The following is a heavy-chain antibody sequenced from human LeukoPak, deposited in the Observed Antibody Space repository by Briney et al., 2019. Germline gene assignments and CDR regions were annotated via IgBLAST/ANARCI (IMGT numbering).Heavy chain of an antibody. CDR3: ARGVDY. CDR2: ISSNSDYI. CDR1: GFTFSSYS. Sequence: GGSLRLSCAASGFTFSSYSMNWVRLAPGKGLEWVSSISSNSDYIYYADSVKGRFTISRDNAKNSLYLQMNSLRAEDTAMYYCARGVDYWGQGTLVTVSS. V-gene: IGHV3-21*01. J-gene: IGHJ4*02.